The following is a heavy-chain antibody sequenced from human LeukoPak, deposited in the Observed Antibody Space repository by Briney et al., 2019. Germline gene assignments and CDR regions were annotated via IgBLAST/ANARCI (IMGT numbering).Heavy chain of an antibody. CDR3: AKGEALFDY. Sequence: GGSLRLSCAASGFTFSSYEMNWVRQAPGKGLEWVSYISSSGTTIYYADSVKGRFTISRDNSKNTLYLQMNSLRAEDTAVYYCAKGEALFDYWGQGTLVTVSS. CDR1: GFTFSSYE. V-gene: IGHV3-48*03. CDR2: ISSSGTTI. J-gene: IGHJ4*02.